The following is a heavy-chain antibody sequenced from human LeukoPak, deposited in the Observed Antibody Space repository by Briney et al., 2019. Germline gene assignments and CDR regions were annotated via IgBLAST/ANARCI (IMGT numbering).Heavy chain of an antibody. CDR1: GFTLSSYA. V-gene: IGHV3-23*01. CDR2: ISDSGGST. D-gene: IGHD1-26*01. Sequence: QPGGSVRLSCSASGFTLSSYAMSWLRPAPGKGVEGVSAISDSGGSTYYADSVKGRFTISKDTSKTTLYLQMNSLRAEDTAVYSCAKEDRESYYDSFDYWGRGTLVTVSS. J-gene: IGHJ4*02. CDR3: AKEDRESYYDSFDY.